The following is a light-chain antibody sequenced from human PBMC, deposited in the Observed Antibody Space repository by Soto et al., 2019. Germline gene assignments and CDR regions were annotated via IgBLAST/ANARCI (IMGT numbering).Light chain of an antibody. CDR3: XXWDSSTWV. J-gene: IGLJ3*02. Sequence: SYELTQPPSVSVSPGQTASITCSGDKLGDKYACWYQQKPGQSPVLVIYQDTKRPSGIPERFSGSNSGNTATLTISGTQAXXXXXXXXXXWDSSTWVFGGGTKLTVL. CDR2: QDT. V-gene: IGLV3-1*01. CDR1: KLGDKY.